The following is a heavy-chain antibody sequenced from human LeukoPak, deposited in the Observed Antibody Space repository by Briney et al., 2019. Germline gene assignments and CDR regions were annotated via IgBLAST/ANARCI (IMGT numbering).Heavy chain of an antibody. CDR3: AKDYEPLVGVHRWGDWFDP. J-gene: IGHJ5*02. V-gene: IGHV3-74*01. CDR1: GFTFSSYW. Sequence: GGSLRLSCAASGFTFSSYWMHWVRQAPGKGLMWVSRINSDGSSTSYVDSVKGRFIISRDNAKNTLYLQMNSLRAEDTAVYYCAKDYEPLVGVHRWGDWFDPWGQGTLVTVSS. D-gene: IGHD1-26*01. CDR2: INSDGSST.